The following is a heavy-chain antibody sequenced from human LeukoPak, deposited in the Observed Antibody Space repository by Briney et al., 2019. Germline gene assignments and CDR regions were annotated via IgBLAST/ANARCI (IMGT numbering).Heavy chain of an antibody. Sequence: GGPLRPSCTPSGFTFSDFGMNWVRKPPGKGLEYVSSISGTGRAKFYADSVKGRFTISRDNAEESFSLQMNSLRVEDTAVYYCVRGDKRDYWGQGTLVIVSS. CDR2: ISGTGRAK. CDR3: VRGDKRDY. CDR1: GFTFSDFG. J-gene: IGHJ4*02. V-gene: IGHV3-21*01.